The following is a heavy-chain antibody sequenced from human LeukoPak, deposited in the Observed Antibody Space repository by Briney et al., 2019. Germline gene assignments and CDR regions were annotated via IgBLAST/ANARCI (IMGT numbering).Heavy chain of an antibody. Sequence: SETLSLTCSVSGGSISSYSWSWIRQPPGKGLEWIGYIYYSGSTNYNPSLKRRVTQSVDTSKNQFSLKLSSVTAVDTAVYYCARLRPDYDILTGFPIDVWGPGTTVTVSS. CDR3: ARLRPDYDILTGFPIDV. V-gene: IGHV4-59*01. J-gene: IGHJ6*02. D-gene: IGHD3-9*01. CDR2: IYYSGST. CDR1: GGSISSYS.